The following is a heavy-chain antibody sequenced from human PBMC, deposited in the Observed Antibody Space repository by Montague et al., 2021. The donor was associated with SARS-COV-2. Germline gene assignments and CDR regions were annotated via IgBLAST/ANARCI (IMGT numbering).Heavy chain of an antibody. J-gene: IGHJ4*02. CDR2: INHRGTS. Sequence: SQTLSLTCAAYGGSFTDYYWSWVRQPPGKGPAWIGEINHRGTSNYNPSLKSRVSISVDTSKNHFSLYLGSVTAADTAVYYCARGRQHFNMIVVVMTGGEYYFDYWGQGTLVTVSS. CDR1: GGSFTDYY. CDR3: ARGRQHFNMIVVVMTGGEYYFDY. D-gene: IGHD3-22*01. V-gene: IGHV4-34*01.